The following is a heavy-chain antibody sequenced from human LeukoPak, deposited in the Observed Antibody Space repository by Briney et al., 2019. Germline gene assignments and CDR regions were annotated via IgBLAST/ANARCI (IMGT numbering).Heavy chain of an antibody. V-gene: IGHV5-10-1*01. CDR2: IDPSDSYT. CDR3: ARRPLYGMDV. Sequence: GESLKISCKGSGYIFTSYWISWVRQMPGKGLEWMGKIDPSDSYTNYSPSFQGHVTISADKSITTAYLQWSSLKASDTAMYYCARRPLYGMDVWGQGTTVTVSS. CDR1: GYIFTSYW. J-gene: IGHJ6*02. D-gene: IGHD6-6*01.